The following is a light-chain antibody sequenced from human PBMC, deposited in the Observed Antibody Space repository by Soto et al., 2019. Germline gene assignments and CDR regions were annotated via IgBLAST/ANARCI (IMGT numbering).Light chain of an antibody. Sequence: QSVLTQPPSVSGAPGQRVTIPCTGTSSNIGAGFDVHWYQHLPGTAPKLLIYGNNNRPSGVPDRFSASKSGTSASLAITGLQTEDEAQYYCQSYDSRLTAYVFGTGTKLTVL. CDR1: SSNIGAGFD. CDR2: GNN. V-gene: IGLV1-40*01. CDR3: QSYDSRLTAYV. J-gene: IGLJ1*01.